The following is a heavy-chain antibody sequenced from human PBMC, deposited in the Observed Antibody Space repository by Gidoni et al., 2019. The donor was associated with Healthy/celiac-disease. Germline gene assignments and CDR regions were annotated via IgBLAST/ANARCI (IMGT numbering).Heavy chain of an antibody. CDR2: IYYSGST. Sequence: QVRLQESGPGLVKPSETLSLTCTVSGGSISSYYWSWIRQPPGKGLEWIGYIYYSGSTNYNPSLKSRVTISVDTSKNQFSLKLSSVTAADTAVYYCARETIGMLDYWGQGTLVTVSS. CDR1: GGSISSYY. D-gene: IGHD3-10*01. J-gene: IGHJ4*02. CDR3: ARETIGMLDY. V-gene: IGHV4-59*01.